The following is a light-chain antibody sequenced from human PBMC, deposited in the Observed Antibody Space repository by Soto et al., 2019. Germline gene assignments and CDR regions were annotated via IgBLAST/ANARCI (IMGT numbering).Light chain of an antibody. CDR3: RSYTSSSTWV. Sequence: QSALTQPASVSGSPGQSITISCTGTSSDGGGYNYVSWYQQHPGKAPKLMIYEVSNRPSGVSNRFSGSKSGNTASLTISGLQAEDEADYYCRSYTSSSTWVFGVGTKVPVL. CDR2: EVS. J-gene: IGLJ3*02. CDR1: SSDGGGYNY. V-gene: IGLV2-14*01.